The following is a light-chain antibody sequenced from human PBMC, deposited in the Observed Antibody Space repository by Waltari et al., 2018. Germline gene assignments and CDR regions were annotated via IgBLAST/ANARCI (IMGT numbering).Light chain of an antibody. V-gene: IGKV1-5*03. CDR3: QQYNRLYT. CDR1: QSISSW. CDR2: KAS. Sequence: DIQMTQYPSTLSASVGDRVTITCRASQSISSWLAWYQQKPGKAPKLLIYKASSLESGVPSRFSGSGSGTEFTLTISSLQPDDFATYYCQQYNRLYTFGQGTKLEIK. J-gene: IGKJ2*01.